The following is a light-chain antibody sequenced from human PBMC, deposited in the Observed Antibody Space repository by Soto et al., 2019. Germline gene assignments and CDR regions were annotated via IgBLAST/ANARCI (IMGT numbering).Light chain of an antibody. J-gene: IGKJ5*01. Sequence: EIVLTQSPGTLSLSPGERATLSCRASQSVSSSYLAWYQQKPGQAPRLLIYGASSRATGIPDRFSGSGSGKDFTLTISRLEPEDFAVYYCQQYGSSPPDFGQGTRLEIK. CDR2: GAS. CDR1: QSVSSSY. V-gene: IGKV3-20*01. CDR3: QQYGSSPPD.